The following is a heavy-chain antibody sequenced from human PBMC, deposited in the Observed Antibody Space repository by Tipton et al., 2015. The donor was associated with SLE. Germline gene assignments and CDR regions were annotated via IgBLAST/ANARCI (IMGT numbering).Heavy chain of an antibody. J-gene: IGHJ4*02. Sequence: TLSLTCAVYGGSFSGYYWSWIRQPPGKGLEWIGYIYYSGSTNYNPSLKSRVTISVDTSKNQFSLKLSSVTAADTAVYYCARHASRRSGSYNEIDYWGQGTLVTVSS. V-gene: IGHV4-59*08. D-gene: IGHD3-10*01. CDR2: IYYSGST. CDR3: ARHASRRSGSYNEIDY. CDR1: GGSFSGYY.